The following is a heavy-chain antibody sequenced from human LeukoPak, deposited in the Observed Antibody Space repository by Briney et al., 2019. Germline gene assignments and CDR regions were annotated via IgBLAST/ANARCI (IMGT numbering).Heavy chain of an antibody. CDR3: ARDRRDGYNLLDY. Sequence: GRSLRLSCAASGFTFSSYWMSWVRQAPGKGLEWVANMKHDGSEFYYADSVKGRFTISRDHAKNALYLQMNNLRAEDTSVYYCARDRRDGYNLLDYWGQGTLVTVSS. CDR2: MKHDGSEF. J-gene: IGHJ4*02. V-gene: IGHV3-7*01. CDR1: GFTFSSYW. D-gene: IGHD5-24*01.